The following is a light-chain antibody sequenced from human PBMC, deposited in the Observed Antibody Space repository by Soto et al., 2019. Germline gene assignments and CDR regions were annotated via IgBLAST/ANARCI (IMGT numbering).Light chain of an antibody. Sequence: DIVMTQSPLSLPVTPGEPASISCRSSQSLQYSNGYNYLDWYFQKPGQSPQLPIYLASNRASGVPVRFSGSGSGTDFTLNISRVEAEDVGLYYCMQGVQMPPITFGQGTRLEIK. V-gene: IGKV2-28*01. CDR3: MQGVQMPPIT. CDR1: QSLQYSNGYNY. J-gene: IGKJ5*01. CDR2: LAS.